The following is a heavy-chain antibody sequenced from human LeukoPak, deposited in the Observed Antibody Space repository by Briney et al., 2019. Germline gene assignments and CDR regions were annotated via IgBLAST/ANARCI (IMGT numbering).Heavy chain of an antibody. D-gene: IGHD3-22*01. V-gene: IGHV4-59*01. CDR2: IYYSGST. J-gene: IGHJ3*02. Sequence: PSETLSLTCTVSGGSISSYYWSWIRQPPGKGLEWIGYIYYSGSTNYNPSLKSRVTISVDTSKNQFSLKMSSVTAADTAVYYCARDQGGYYDSHDAFDIWGQGTMVTVSS. CDR1: GGSISSYY. CDR3: ARDQGGYYDSHDAFDI.